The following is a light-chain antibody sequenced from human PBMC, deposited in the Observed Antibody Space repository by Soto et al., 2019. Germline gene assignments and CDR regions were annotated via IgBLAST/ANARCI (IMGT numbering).Light chain of an antibody. J-gene: IGKJ3*01. Sequence: EIVMTQSPATLSVSPGERATLSCRASQSVSRNLAWYQQKPGQAPRLLIYGASTRATGIPARFSGSGSGTEFNLTRSSLQSEDFVVYYCQQYNNWPFTFGHGTKVDIK. V-gene: IGKV3-15*01. CDR3: QQYNNWPFT. CDR1: QSVSRN. CDR2: GAS.